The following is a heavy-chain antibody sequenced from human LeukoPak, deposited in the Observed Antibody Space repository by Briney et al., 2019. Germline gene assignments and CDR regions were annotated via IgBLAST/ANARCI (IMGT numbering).Heavy chain of an antibody. V-gene: IGHV1-18*01. J-gene: IGHJ3*02. D-gene: IGHD2-2*01. CDR2: ISAYNGNT. Sequence: ASVKVSCKASGYTFTSYGISWVRQAPGQGLEWMGWISAYNGNTNYAQKLQGRVTMTTDTSTSTAYMELRSLRSDDTAVYYCARDWKDIVVVPAVNDAFDIWGQGTMVTVSS. CDR1: GYTFTSYG. CDR3: ARDWKDIVVVPAVNDAFDI.